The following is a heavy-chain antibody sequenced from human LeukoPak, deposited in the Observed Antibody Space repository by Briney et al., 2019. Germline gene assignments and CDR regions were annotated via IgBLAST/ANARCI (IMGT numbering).Heavy chain of an antibody. CDR3: AKDAYDSSASDY. D-gene: IGHD3-22*01. CDR2: IRYDGSSK. V-gene: IGHV3-30*02. Sequence: PGGSLRLSCAASGSTFSSYRMHWVRQAPGKGLEWVAFIRYDGSSKYYADSVKGRFTISRGNSKNTLYLQMNSLRAEDTALYYCAKDAYDSSASDYWGQGTLVTVSS. J-gene: IGHJ4*02. CDR1: GSTFSSYR.